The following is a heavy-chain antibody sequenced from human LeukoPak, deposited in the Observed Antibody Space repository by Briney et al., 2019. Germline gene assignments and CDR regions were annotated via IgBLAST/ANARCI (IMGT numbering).Heavy chain of an antibody. Sequence: ASVKVSCKASGYTFTGYYMHCVRQAPGQGLEWMGWINPNSGGTNYAQKFQGWVTMTRDTSISTAYMELSRLRSDDTAVYYCARAIRLGYYFDYWGQGTLVTVSS. D-gene: IGHD3-16*01. V-gene: IGHV1-2*04. CDR2: INPNSGGT. J-gene: IGHJ4*02. CDR1: GYTFTGYY. CDR3: ARAIRLGYYFDY.